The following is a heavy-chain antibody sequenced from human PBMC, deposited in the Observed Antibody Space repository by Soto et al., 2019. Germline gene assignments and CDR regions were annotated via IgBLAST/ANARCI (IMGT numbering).Heavy chain of an antibody. D-gene: IGHD3-10*01. CDR1: GGSISSYY. V-gene: IGHV4-59*08. CDR3: GRHEGSGGSGSTYYYYYGMDV. Sequence: PSETLSLTCTVSGGSISSYYWSWIRQPPGKGLEWIGYIYYSGSTNYNPSLKSRVTISVDTSKNQFSLKLSSVTAADTAVYYCGRHEGSGGSGSTYYYYYGMDVWGQGTTVTVSS. CDR2: IYYSGST. J-gene: IGHJ6*02.